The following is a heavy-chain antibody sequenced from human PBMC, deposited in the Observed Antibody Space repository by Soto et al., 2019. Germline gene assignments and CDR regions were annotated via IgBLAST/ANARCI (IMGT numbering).Heavy chain of an antibody. D-gene: IGHD6-13*01. CDR2: ISWNSGSI. J-gene: IGHJ4*02. CDR1: GFRFDDAA. V-gene: IGHV3-9*01. Sequence: EVQLVESGGGLVQPGGSLRLSCAASGFRFDDAAMHWVRQAPGKGLEWVSGISWNSGSIDYADSVKGRFTISRDNTKNSLYLQMNSLRPEDTASYYCAKGRSGVYSSSLDYWGQGTLVTVSS. CDR3: AKGRSGVYSSSLDY.